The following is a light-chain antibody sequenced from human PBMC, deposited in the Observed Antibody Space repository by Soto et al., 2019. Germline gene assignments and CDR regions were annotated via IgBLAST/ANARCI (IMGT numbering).Light chain of an antibody. CDR2: GNT. J-gene: IGLJ1*01. Sequence: QSVLTQPPSVSGAPGQRVTISCTGSSSNIGTPYDVHWFQQVPGTAPKLLIYGNTNRPSGVPDRFSGSKSDTSASLAITGLQAEDEAEYYCQSYDSSLSAFVFGTGTKLTVL. V-gene: IGLV1-40*01. CDR1: SSNIGTPYD. CDR3: QSYDSSLSAFV.